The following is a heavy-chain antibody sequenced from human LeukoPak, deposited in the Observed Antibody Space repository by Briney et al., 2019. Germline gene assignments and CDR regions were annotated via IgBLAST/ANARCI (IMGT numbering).Heavy chain of an antibody. CDR2: IWYDGSNK. CDR3: ARVAYYYGSGSGPYGMDV. Sequence: GRSLRLSCAASGFTFSSYGMHWVRQAPGKGLEWVAVIWYDGSNKYYADSVKGRFTISRDNAKNSLYLQMNSLRAEDTAVYYCARVAYYYGSGSGPYGMDVWGQGTTVTVSS. J-gene: IGHJ6*02. V-gene: IGHV3-33*01. D-gene: IGHD3-10*01. CDR1: GFTFSSYG.